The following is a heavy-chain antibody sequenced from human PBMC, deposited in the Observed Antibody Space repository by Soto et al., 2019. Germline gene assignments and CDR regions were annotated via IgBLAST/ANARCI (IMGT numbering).Heavy chain of an antibody. Sequence: QVQLQESGPGLVKPSQTLSLTCSVSGGSIRSGGYYWNWIRQHPGKGLEWIGNIYYSGSNYYNPSLKRRVTISVDTSKNQFSLKMSSVTAADTALYYCASIYRVHAFDIWGQGTLVTVSS. D-gene: IGHD3-3*01. CDR1: GGSIRSGGYY. CDR3: ASIYRVHAFDI. J-gene: IGHJ3*02. V-gene: IGHV4-31*03. CDR2: IYYSGSN.